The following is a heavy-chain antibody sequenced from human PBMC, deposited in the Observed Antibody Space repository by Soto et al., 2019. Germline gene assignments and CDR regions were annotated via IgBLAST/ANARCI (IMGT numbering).Heavy chain of an antibody. CDR1: GGTLSSFITYP. J-gene: IGHJ4*02. CDR2: IVPNVGTV. Sequence: QVQLVQSGPEVKKPGSSVKVSCKTSGGTLSSFITYPINWVRQAPGQGPEWMGGIVPNVGTVNYAQRFQGRVKITAHKFTGTSYMEPTNLRTEDTAPRYCARRDTSGFLRYFDTWGQGTLVTVS. CDR3: ARRDTSGFLRYFDT. D-gene: IGHD6-19*01. V-gene: IGHV1-69*06.